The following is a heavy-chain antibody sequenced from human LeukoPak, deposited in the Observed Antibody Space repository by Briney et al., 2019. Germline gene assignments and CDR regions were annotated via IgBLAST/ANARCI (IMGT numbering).Heavy chain of an antibody. D-gene: IGHD1-1*01. Sequence: GASVKVSCKASGYTFTGYYMHWVRQAPGQGLEWMGWINPNSGGTNYAQKFQGRVTMTRDTSISTAYMELSRLRSDDTAVYYCARDNPYNWNDPNWAFDIWGQGTMVTVSS. CDR1: GYTFTGYY. CDR3: ARDNPYNWNDPNWAFDI. J-gene: IGHJ3*02. CDR2: INPNSGGT. V-gene: IGHV1-2*02.